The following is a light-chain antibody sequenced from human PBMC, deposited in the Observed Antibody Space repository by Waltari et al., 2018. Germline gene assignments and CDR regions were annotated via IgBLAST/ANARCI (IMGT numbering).Light chain of an antibody. J-gene: IGLJ1*01. CDR3: TAWDNNLSAYL. CDR2: RNN. CDR1: RNNVGNQG. V-gene: IGLV10-54*04. Sequence: QAGLTQPPSVSKNLRQTATLTCTGNRNNVGNQGAAWLQQHQGHPPKLLPDRNNNRPSGISERFSASRSGNTATLTITGLQPEDEAHYYCTAWDNNLSAYLFGTGTEVTVL.